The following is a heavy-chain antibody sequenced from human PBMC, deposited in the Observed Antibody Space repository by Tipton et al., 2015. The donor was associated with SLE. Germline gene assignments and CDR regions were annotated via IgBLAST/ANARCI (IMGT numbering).Heavy chain of an antibody. Sequence: GSLRLSCAASGFTFGSYAMSWVRQAPGKGLEWVSVIYSGGSRTYYADSVKGRFTISRENSKNTLYLQMHSLRAEDTAVYYCAKDGTDCGGDCYYDWHFDLWARGTLVTVSS. V-gene: IGHV3-23*03. CDR1: GFTFGSYA. J-gene: IGHJ2*01. CDR2: IYSGGSRT. D-gene: IGHD2-21*01. CDR3: AKDGTDCGGDCYYDWHFDL.